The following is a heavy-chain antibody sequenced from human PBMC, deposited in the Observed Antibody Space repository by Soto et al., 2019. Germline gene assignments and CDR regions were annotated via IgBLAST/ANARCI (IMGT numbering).Heavy chain of an antibody. CDR3: ARGGALTAGYYYYYMAV. Sequence: QEQLVQSGAEVKKPGASVKVSCKASGYTFTDFDITWVRQATGQGLEWVGWMNPRSGNTVFSEKFERRVTLTRDTSVTTAYMEQSALTSEDTAVYFCARGGALTAGYYYYYMAVWGSGTAVTVSS. CDR1: GYTFTDFD. D-gene: IGHD2-21*02. V-gene: IGHV1-8*01. J-gene: IGHJ6*03. CDR2: MNPRSGNT.